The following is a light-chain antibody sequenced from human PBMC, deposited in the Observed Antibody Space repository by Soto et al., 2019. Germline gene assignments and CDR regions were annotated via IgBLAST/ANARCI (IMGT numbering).Light chain of an antibody. J-gene: IGLJ1*01. CDR2: DVI. V-gene: IGLV2-14*03. CDR1: SSDVGGYNY. CDR3: SSYTTSNTRQIV. Sequence: QSVLTQPAFVSGSPGQSITISCTGTSSDVGGYNYVSWYQHHPGKATKLIIYDVISRPSGVSIRFSGSNSDNTASLTISGLQPEDEAVYHCSSYTTSNTRQIVFGTGTKVTVL.